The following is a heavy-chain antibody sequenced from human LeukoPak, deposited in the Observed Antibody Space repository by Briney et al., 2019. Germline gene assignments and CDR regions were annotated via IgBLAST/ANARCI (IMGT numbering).Heavy chain of an antibody. CDR1: GGSISSGFYY. Sequence: PSETLSLTCTVSGGSISSGFYYWSWIRQPAGKGLEWIGRIYTSGSTNYNPSLKSRVSTSVDTSKNQFSLKLSSVTAADTAVYYCAVGLRYYYGSGSYYTPYYFDYWGQGTLVTVSS. CDR3: AVGLRYYYGSGSYYTPYYFDY. CDR2: IYTSGST. D-gene: IGHD3-10*01. J-gene: IGHJ4*02. V-gene: IGHV4-61*02.